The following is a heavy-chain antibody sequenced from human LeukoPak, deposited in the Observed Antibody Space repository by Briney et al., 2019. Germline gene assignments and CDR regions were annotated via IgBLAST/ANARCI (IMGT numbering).Heavy chain of an antibody. Sequence: TGGSLRLSCAASGFTFSSYSMNWVRQTPGKGLEWVSYISSSGSSTYYADSVKGRFTISRDNAKSSLCLQMDSLRAGDTAVYYCAREDGSQLDYWGRGTLVTVSS. CDR2: ISSSGSST. V-gene: IGHV3-48*04. D-gene: IGHD1-26*01. CDR1: GFTFSSYS. J-gene: IGHJ4*02. CDR3: AREDGSQLDY.